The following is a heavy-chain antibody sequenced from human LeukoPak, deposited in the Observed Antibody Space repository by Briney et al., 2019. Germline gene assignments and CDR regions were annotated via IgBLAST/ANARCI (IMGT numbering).Heavy chain of an antibody. J-gene: IGHJ4*02. CDR1: TLSVGGSF. D-gene: IGHD2-8*02. V-gene: IGHV3-66*01. CDR2: IYSGGSI. CDR3: ARGLGTNYGGYCTGGGCPVY. Sequence: GGSLRLSCVDSTLSVGGSFVSWVRQAPGKGLEWVSVIYSGGSIYSADSVKGRFTISRDYSDNTVYLQMNSLRVEDTAVYYCARGLGTNYGGYCTGGGCPVYWGQGTLVTVSS.